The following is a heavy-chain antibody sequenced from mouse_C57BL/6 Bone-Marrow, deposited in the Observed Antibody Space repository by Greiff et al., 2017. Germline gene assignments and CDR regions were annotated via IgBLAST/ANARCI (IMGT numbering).Heavy chain of an antibody. CDR2: ISSGGSYT. Sequence: VQRVESGGDLVKPGGSLKLSCAASGFTFSSYGMSWVRQTPDKRLEWVATISSGGSYTYYPDSVKGRFTISRDNAKNTLYLQMSSLKSEDTAMYYCARQGIYYYGSSYDWFAYWGQGTLVTVSA. CDR3: ARQGIYYYGSSYDWFAY. CDR1: GFTFSSYG. D-gene: IGHD1-1*01. J-gene: IGHJ3*01. V-gene: IGHV5-6*01.